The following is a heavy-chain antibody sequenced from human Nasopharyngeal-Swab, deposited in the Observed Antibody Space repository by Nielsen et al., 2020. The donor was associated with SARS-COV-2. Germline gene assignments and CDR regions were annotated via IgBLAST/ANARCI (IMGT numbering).Heavy chain of an antibody. V-gene: IGHV3-15*01. CDR2: IKSKTDGGTT. J-gene: IGHJ6*02. Sequence: IRQPPGKGLEWVGRIKSKTDGGTTDYAAPVKGRFTISRDDSKNTLYLQMNSLKTEDTAVYYCTTDLAYCGGDCYSPYYYGMDVWGQGTTVTVSS. CDR3: TTDLAYCGGDCYSPYYYGMDV. D-gene: IGHD2-21*02.